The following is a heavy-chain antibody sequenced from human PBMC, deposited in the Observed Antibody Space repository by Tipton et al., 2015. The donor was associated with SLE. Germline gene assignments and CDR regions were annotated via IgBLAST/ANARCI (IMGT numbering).Heavy chain of an antibody. CDR3: ARGPGGSPRD. V-gene: IGHV3-33*08. CDR1: GFTFSSYA. CDR2: IWYDGSNK. Sequence: RSLRLSCAASGFTFSSYAMHWVRQAPGKGLEWVAVIWYDGSNKYYADSVKGRFTISRDNSKNTLYLQMNSLRAEDTAVYYCARGPGGSPRDWGQGTLVTVSS. J-gene: IGHJ4*02. D-gene: IGHD3-16*01.